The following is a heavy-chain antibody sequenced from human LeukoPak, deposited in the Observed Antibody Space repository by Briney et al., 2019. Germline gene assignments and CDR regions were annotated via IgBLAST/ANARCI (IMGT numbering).Heavy chain of an antibody. Sequence: QPGGSLRLSCAASGFTFSSYWMHWVRQAPGKGLVWVSRINSDGSSTSYADSAKGRFTISRDNAKNTLYLQMNSLRAEDTAVYYCASSLSPIVGQLDYWGQGTLVTVSS. D-gene: IGHD1-26*01. V-gene: IGHV3-74*01. CDR2: INSDGSST. J-gene: IGHJ4*02. CDR3: ASSLSPIVGQLDY. CDR1: GFTFSSYW.